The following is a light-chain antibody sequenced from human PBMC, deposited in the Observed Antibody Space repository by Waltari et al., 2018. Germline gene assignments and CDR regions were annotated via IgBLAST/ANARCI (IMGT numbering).Light chain of an antibody. V-gene: IGLV2-23*01. CDR1: RSDVGSYNL. Sequence: QSALTHPASVSGAPGQSITISCTGTRSDVGSYNLVSWYQQHPGKAPKLMIYEGSRRPSGVSKLFSGSKSGNTVSLTISGLQAEDEADYYCCSYAGSSTLVVFGGGTKLTVL. CDR2: EGS. J-gene: IGLJ2*01. CDR3: CSYAGSSTLVV.